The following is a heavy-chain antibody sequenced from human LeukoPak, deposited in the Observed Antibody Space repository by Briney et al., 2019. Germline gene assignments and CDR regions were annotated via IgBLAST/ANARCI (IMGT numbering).Heavy chain of an antibody. D-gene: IGHD6-13*01. Sequence: GGSLRLSCAASGFTFSSYSMNWVRQAPGKGLEWVSSISSSSSYIYYADSVKGRFTISRDNSKNTLYLQMNSLRAEDTAVYYCARDSGRLVRIAAQETGFDYWGQGTLVTVSS. J-gene: IGHJ4*02. CDR1: GFTFSSYS. V-gene: IGHV3-21*01. CDR3: ARDSGRLVRIAAQETGFDY. CDR2: ISSSSSYI.